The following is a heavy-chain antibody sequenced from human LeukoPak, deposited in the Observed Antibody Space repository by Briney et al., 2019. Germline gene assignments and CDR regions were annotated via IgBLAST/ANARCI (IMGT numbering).Heavy chain of an antibody. CDR2: IYYTGST. D-gene: IGHD6-13*01. J-gene: IGHJ4*02. Sequence: PSETLSLTCTVSGDSISGHYWSWIRQPPGKGLEWIGNIYYTGSTKYNPSLKSRITISVDPSKNQFSLGLTSVTAADTAVYYCAKIAAGTNHYWGQGTLVTVSS. CDR3: AKIAAGTNHY. V-gene: IGHV4-59*08. CDR1: GDSISGHY.